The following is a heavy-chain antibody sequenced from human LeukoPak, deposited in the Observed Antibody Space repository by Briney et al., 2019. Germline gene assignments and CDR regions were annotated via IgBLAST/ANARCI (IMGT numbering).Heavy chain of an antibody. CDR1: GYTFTGHY. Sequence: GASVKVSCKASGYTFTGHYMHWVRQAPGQGLEWMGWINPNSGGTNYAQKFQGRVTMTRDTSISTAYMELSRLRSDDTAVYYCARDRFLMRITMVRGVINNYWGQGTLVTVSS. CDR3: ARDRFLMRITMVRGVINNY. V-gene: IGHV1-2*02. CDR2: INPNSGGT. J-gene: IGHJ4*02. D-gene: IGHD3-10*01.